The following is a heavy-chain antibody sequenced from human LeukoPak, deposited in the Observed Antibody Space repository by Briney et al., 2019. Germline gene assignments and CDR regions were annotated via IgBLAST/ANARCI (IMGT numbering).Heavy chain of an antibody. CDR2: ISGRDIST. CDR3: ARVAIDGNCYQSDY. V-gene: IGHV3-23*01. Sequence: GGSLRLSCVASGFTFSNYAMTWVRQTPGKGLEWVSTISGRDISTYCPDSVKGRFTISRDNSKNTLYLQMNNLRAEDTAVYYCARVAIDGNCYQSDYWGQGALVTVSS. CDR1: GFTFSNYA. D-gene: IGHD2-15*01. J-gene: IGHJ4*02.